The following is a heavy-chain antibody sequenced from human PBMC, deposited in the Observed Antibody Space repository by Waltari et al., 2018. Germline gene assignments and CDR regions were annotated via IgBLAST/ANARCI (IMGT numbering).Heavy chain of an antibody. CDR1: GCNFTSYA. Sequence: QVQLVQSGAEVKKPGASVKVSCKASGCNFTSYAMHWVRQAPGQRLEWMGWINAGNGNTKYSQKFQGRVTITRDTSASTAYMELSSLRSEDTAVYYCARVSSSSWYYFDYWGQGTLVTVSS. D-gene: IGHD6-13*01. V-gene: IGHV1-3*01. J-gene: IGHJ4*02. CDR3: ARVSSSSWYYFDY. CDR2: INAGNGNT.